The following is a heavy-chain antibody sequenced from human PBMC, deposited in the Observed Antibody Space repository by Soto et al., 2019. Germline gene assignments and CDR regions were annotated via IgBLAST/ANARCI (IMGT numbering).Heavy chain of an antibody. CDR1: GGSISSYY. CDR2: IHYSGGT. CDR3: ARFFDSSSYYYLFDY. Sequence: SETLSLTCTVSGGSISSYYWSWIRQPPGKGLEWIEYIHYSGGTNYNLSLRSRVTISADTSKNQFSLKLSSVTAADTAVYYCARFFDSSSYYYLFDYWGQGTPVTVSS. D-gene: IGHD3-22*01. V-gene: IGHV4-59*01. J-gene: IGHJ4*02.